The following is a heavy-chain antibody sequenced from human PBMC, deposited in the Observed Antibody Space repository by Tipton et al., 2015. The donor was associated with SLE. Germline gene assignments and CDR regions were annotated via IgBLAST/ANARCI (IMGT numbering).Heavy chain of an antibody. D-gene: IGHD3-22*01. Sequence: LRLSCSVSGGSVSNFYWSWIRQTPGKGLEWIGYIYYSGTTNYNPSLNSRAAISVDTSKNQVFLKLNSVTAADTAVYYCARAMINWFDPWGQGIHVTVSS. V-gene: IGHV4-59*02. J-gene: IGHJ5*02. CDR3: ARAMINWFDP. CDR1: GGSVSNFY. CDR2: IYYSGTT.